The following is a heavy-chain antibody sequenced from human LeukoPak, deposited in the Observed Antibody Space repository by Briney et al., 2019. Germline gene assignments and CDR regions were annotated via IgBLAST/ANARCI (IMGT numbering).Heavy chain of an antibody. Sequence: GGSLRLSCAASGFAFDLYSVNWVRQAPGKGLEWVSSISPTSSSKYYADSLRGRFTISRDNAKNSLYLQMSGLRAEDTAMYYCAGGLTVFNAFDIWGQGTMVTVSS. V-gene: IGHV3-21*01. CDR2: ISPTSSSK. CDR3: AGGLTVFNAFDI. CDR1: GFAFDLYS. D-gene: IGHD3-16*01. J-gene: IGHJ3*02.